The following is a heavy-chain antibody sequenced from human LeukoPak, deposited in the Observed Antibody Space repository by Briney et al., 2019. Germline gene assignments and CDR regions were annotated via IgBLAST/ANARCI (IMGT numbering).Heavy chain of an antibody. J-gene: IGHJ4*02. V-gene: IGHV1-24*01. CDR1: GYTLTELS. Sequence: GASVKVSCKVSGYTLTELSMHWVRQAPGKGLEWMGGFDPEDGETIYAQKFQGRVTMTEDTSTDTAYRELSSLRSEDTAVYYCATDDDSSGSFDYWGQGTLVTVSS. CDR3: ATDDDSSGSFDY. CDR2: FDPEDGET. D-gene: IGHD3-22*01.